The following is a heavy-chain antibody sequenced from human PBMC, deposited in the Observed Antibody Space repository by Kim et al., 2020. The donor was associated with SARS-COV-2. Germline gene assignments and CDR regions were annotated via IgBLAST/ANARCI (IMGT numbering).Heavy chain of an antibody. J-gene: IGHJ6*02. CDR1: GFTFNTYS. CDR3: ARGDVCPKGVCQSHGMDV. Sequence: GGSLRLSCAASGFTFNTYSMNWVRQAPGKGLEWVSYISSSGSYIYYADSVKGRFTISRDNAQKSLFMQMSSLRAEDTALYYCARGDVCPKGVCQSHGMDVWGQGTTVTVSS. CDR2: ISSSGSYI. V-gene: IGHV3-21*01. D-gene: IGHD2-8*01.